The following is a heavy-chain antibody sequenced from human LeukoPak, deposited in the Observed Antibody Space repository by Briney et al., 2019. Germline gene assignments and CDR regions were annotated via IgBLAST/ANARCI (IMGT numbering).Heavy chain of an antibody. J-gene: IGHJ3*02. Sequence: GGSLRLSCAASGFTFSSYSMNWVRQAPGKGLEWVSSISSSSSYIYYADSVKGRFTISRDNAKNSLYLQMNSLRAEDTAVYYCARDRSTVATSDAFDIWGQGTMVTVSS. CDR3: ARDRSTVATSDAFDI. CDR2: ISSSSSYI. D-gene: IGHD5-12*01. CDR1: GFTFSSYS. V-gene: IGHV3-21*01.